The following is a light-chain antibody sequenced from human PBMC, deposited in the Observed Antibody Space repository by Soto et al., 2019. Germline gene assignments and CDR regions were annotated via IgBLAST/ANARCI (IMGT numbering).Light chain of an antibody. CDR1: KKISDSY. CDR3: QQYGTTPRT. J-gene: IGKJ1*01. CDR2: GVS. Sequence: LSKSPGTLSLSPGARATLSCRASKKISDSYLAWFQQKPGQAPRVFIYGVSSRATGVPDRFSGSGSGTDFTLIINRLEPEDFAVYYCQQYGTTPRTFGQGTKVDNK. V-gene: IGKV3-20*01.